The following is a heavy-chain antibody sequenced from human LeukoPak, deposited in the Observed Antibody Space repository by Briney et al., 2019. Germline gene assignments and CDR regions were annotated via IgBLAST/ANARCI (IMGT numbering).Heavy chain of an antibody. Sequence: PGGSLRLSCAASGFPFSSYGMHWVRQAPGKGLEWVSGISGSGGRTYYADSVKGRFTISRDNSNHMLYLQMNSLIAEDTAIYYCAKDDDWLRFEHWGRGTPVSASS. V-gene: IGHV3-23*01. D-gene: IGHD5-12*01. CDR3: AKDDDWLRFEH. J-gene: IGHJ4*02. CDR1: GFPFSSYG. CDR2: ISGSGGRT.